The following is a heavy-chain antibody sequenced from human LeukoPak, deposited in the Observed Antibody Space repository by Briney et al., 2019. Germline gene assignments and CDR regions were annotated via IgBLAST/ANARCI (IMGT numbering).Heavy chain of an antibody. V-gene: IGHV4-61*02. CDR1: GGSISSGDYY. D-gene: IGHD3-3*01. Sequence: SETLSLTCTVSGGSISSGDYYWSWIRQPPGKGLEWIGRIYTSGSTNYNPSLKSRVTMSVDTSKNQFSLKLSSVTAADTAVYYCARDHTPKSGYYTNYYYGMDVWGQGTTVTVSS. CDR3: ARDHTPKSGYYTNYYYGMDV. J-gene: IGHJ6*02. CDR2: IYTSGST.